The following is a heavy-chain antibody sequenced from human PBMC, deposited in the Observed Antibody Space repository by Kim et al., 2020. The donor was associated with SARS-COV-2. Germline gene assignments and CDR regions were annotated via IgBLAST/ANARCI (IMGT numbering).Heavy chain of an antibody. V-gene: IGHV1-69*13. D-gene: IGHD3-10*01. CDR3: ARDALWFGELLLEFGWFDP. CDR1: GGTFSSYA. Sequence: SVKVSCKASGGTFSSYAISWVRQAPGQGLEWMGGIIPIFGTANYAQKFQGRVTITADESTSTAYMELSSLRSEDTAVYYCARDALWFGELLLEFGWFDPWGQGTLVTVSS. J-gene: IGHJ5*02. CDR2: IIPIFGTA.